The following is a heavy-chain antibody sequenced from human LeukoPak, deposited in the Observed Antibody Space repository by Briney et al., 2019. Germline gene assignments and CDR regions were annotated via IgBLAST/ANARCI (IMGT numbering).Heavy chain of an antibody. CDR3: ASRTPVAPEYHFGS. CDR2: IYHSGHT. Sequence: PSETLSLTCTVSGGSISGYYWTWLRQPPGKGLEWLGYIYHSGHTKHNPSLKSRVTISLVLSKNQFSLSLHSATVADMAVYYCASRTPVAPEYHFGSWGQGILGTVS. D-gene: IGHD5-12*01. J-gene: IGHJ4*02. CDR1: GGSISGYY. V-gene: IGHV4-59*08.